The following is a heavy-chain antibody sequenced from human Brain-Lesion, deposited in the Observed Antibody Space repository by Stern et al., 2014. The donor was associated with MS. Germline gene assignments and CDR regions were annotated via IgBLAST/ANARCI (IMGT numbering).Heavy chain of an antibody. CDR1: GGSIRSSNW. CDR2: IYHSGGT. Sequence: QVQLVESGPGLVKPSGTLSLTCAVSGGSIRSSNWGSWVRQSPGKGLEWIGEIYHSGGTKYSPSFESRVIISVDKSKNQFSLKLSYVTAADTAVYYCARELPDLNAFDIWGQGTMVTVSS. D-gene: IGHD1-14*01. J-gene: IGHJ3*02. CDR3: ARELPDLNAFDI. V-gene: IGHV4-4*02.